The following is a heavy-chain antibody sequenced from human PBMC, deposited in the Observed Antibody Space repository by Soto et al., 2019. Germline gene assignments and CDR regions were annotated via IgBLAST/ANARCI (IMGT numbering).Heavy chain of an antibody. J-gene: IGHJ4*02. CDR1: GFTFSSYA. CDR3: VKGAWGVVVPAYYLFFDY. V-gene: IGHV3-23*01. D-gene: IGHD2-2*01. CDR2: ISGSGGST. Sequence: GGSLRLSCAASGFTFSSYAMSWVRQAPGKGLEWVSAISGSGGSTYYADSVKGRFTISRDNSKNTLYLQMNSLRAEDTAVYYCVKGAWGVVVPAYYLFFDYWGQGTLVTVSS.